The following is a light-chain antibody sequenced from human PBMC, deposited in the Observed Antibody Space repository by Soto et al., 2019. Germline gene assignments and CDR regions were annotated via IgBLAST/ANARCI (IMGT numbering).Light chain of an antibody. CDR2: GNS. V-gene: IGLV1-40*01. Sequence: QSVLTQPPSVSGAPGQRVTISCAGRSSNIGAGYDVHWYQHLPGTAPKLLIYGNSNRPSGVPDRFSGSKSGTAYSLSITGLQAEDAADYYCQSFESRVSVWVFCGGTKLTVL. J-gene: IGLJ3*02. CDR3: QSFESRVSVWV. CDR1: SSNIGAGYD.